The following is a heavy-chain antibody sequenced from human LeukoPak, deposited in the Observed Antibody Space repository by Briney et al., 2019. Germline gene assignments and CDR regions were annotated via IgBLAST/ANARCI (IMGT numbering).Heavy chain of an antibody. J-gene: IGHJ4*02. CDR3: ATDSYVSGSYYRLFY. D-gene: IGHD3-10*01. V-gene: IGHV3-11*04. Sequence: GGSLRLSCAASGFTFSDYNMRWIRQAPGKGLEWVSSISRSGSTKYYADSVKGRFTISRDSAKNTLYLQMNNLRAEDTAIYYCATDSYVSGSYYRLFYWGQGTLVTVSS. CDR2: ISRSGSTK. CDR1: GFTFSDYN.